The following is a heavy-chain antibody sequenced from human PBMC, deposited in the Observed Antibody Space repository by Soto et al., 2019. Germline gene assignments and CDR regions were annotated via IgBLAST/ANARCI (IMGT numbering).Heavy chain of an antibody. J-gene: IGHJ5*02. V-gene: IGHV1-3*01. CDR3: TRDPGRSWFDP. D-gene: IGHD3-10*01. CDR2: INSGNGDT. Sequence: QAQLLQSGAEVKKPGASVRVSCKASGYTFTTYTLQWLRKAPGQSLEWMGWINSGNGDTKYSQTFQGRVTITSDTSASTAYMELSSLTSEDTAVYYCTRDPGRSWFDPWGQGTLVTVSS. CDR1: GYTFTTYT.